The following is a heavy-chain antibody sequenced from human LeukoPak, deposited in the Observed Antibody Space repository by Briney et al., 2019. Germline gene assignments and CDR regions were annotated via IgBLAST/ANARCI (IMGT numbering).Heavy chain of an antibody. CDR1: GFTFSSYG. CDR3: AKAPVTTCSGAYCYPFDY. CDR2: ISVSGNT. J-gene: IGHJ4*02. D-gene: IGHD2-21*01. V-gene: IGHV3-23*01. Sequence: GGSLRLSCAVSGFTFSSYGMSWVRQAPGKGLEWVSAISVSGNTYHADSVKGRFTISRDSSKNTLYLQMNRLRAEDAAVYYCAKAPVTTCSGAYCYPFDYWGQGTLVTVSS.